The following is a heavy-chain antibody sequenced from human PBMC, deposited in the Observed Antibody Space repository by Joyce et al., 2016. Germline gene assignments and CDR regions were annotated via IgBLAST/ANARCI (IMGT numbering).Heavy chain of an antibody. D-gene: IGHD3-16*01. V-gene: IGHV7-4-1*02. J-gene: IGHJ6*04. Sequence: QVQLVQSGSELKKPGASLKVSCKASGYTFNSHGIIWVRQTPGQGLEWIEWNNTKIGKPTYAQDFTGRFVFSLDTSVSTAYLQISSLKAEDTAVYYCARVPYSRPYYYYYLDVWGKGTTVTVSS. CDR1: GYTFNSHG. CDR2: NNTKIGKP. CDR3: ARVPYSRPYYYYYLDV.